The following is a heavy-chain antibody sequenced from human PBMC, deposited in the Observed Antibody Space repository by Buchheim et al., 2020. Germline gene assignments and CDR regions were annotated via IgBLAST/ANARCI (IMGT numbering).Heavy chain of an antibody. D-gene: IGHD2-21*02. CDR2: IIPIFGTA. V-gene: IGHV1-69*06. CDR1: GGTFSSYA. CDR3: ARDRQPHIVVVTATRLHYYGMDV. Sequence: QVQLVQSGAEVKKPGSSVKVSCKASGGTFSSYAISWVRQAPGQGLEWMGGIIPIFGTANYAQKFQGRVTITADKSTSTAYMELSSLRSEDTAVYYCARDRQPHIVVVTATRLHYYGMDVWGQGTT. J-gene: IGHJ6*02.